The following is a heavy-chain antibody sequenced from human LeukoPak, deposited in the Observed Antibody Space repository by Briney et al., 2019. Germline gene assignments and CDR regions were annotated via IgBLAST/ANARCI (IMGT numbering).Heavy chain of an antibody. CDR2: FFPGDSDT. CDR3: ARLLGPYCSSTSCYEYFDY. CDR1: GYSFTSYW. D-gene: IGHD2-2*01. J-gene: IGHJ4*02. Sequence: GESLKISCKGSGYSFTSYWIGWCGQMPGKGLGGMGTFFPGDSDTRYSPSFQGQVTISADKSISTAYLQWSSLKASDTAMYYCARLLGPYCSSTSCYEYFDYWGQGTLVTVSS. V-gene: IGHV5-51*01.